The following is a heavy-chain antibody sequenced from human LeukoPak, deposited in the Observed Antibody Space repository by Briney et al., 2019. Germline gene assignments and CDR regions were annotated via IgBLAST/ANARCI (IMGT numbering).Heavy chain of an antibody. J-gene: IGHJ4*02. D-gene: IGHD4-11*01. CDR1: GGSFSGYY. CDR2: INHSGST. V-gene: IGHV4-34*01. Sequence: SETLSLTCAVYGGSFSGYYWSWIRQPPGKGLEWIGEINHSGSTNYNPSLKSRVTISVDTSKNQFSLKLSSVTAADTAVYYCARGGDGDYSNDDFDYWGQGTLVTVSS. CDR3: ARGGDGDYSNDDFDY.